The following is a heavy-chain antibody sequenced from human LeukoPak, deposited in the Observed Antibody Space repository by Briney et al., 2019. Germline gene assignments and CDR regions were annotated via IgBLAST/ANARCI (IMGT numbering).Heavy chain of an antibody. CDR2: IYHSGST. D-gene: IGHD3-22*01. V-gene: IGHV4-38-2*02. J-gene: IGHJ4*02. CDR1: GYSISSGYY. CDR3: ARLGYYDSSGHPPFDY. Sequence: SETLSLTCTVSGYSISSGYYWGWIRQPPGKGLEWIGSIYHSGSTYYNPSLKSRVTISVDTSKNQFSLKLSSVTAADTAVYYCARLGYYDSSGHPPFDYWGQGTLVTVSS.